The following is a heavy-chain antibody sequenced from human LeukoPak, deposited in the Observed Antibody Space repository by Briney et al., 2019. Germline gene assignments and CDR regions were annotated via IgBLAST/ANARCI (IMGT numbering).Heavy chain of an antibody. D-gene: IGHD3-10*01. CDR2: MDPSGSQK. CDR3: AIWASGNY. V-gene: IGHV3-7*01. CDR1: GFTFNWSW. Sequence: GGSLRLSCAASGFTFNWSWMNWVLQAPGKGLEWVANMDPSGSQKRYVDSVKGRFTISRDNPGTSVYLEMNSLRTEDTAIYYCAIWASGNYWGQGTLVTVSS. J-gene: IGHJ4*02.